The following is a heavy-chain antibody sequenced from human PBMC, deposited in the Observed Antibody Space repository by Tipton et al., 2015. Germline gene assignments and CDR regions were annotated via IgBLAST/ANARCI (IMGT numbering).Heavy chain of an antibody. V-gene: IGHV3-7*01. CDR1: EFPFKNYY. Sequence: SLRLSCAGAEFPFKNYYMTWVRQAPGKRLEWVANIKYDGTEEDYVDSVKGRFTISRDNGVNALFLQMNSLGAEDTAVYYCARDAFRALDYWGQGTLVTVSS. CDR2: IKYDGTEE. D-gene: IGHD1-1*01. J-gene: IGHJ4*02. CDR3: ARDAFRALDY.